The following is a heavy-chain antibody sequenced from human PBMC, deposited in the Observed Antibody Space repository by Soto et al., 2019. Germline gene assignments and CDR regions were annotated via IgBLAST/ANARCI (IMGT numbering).Heavy chain of an antibody. V-gene: IGHV3-15*07. CDR2: IKSRGDGGTA. J-gene: IGHJ4*02. Sequence: GGSLRLSCEVSGFPFSNTWMNWVRQAPGKGLEWVGQIKSRGDGGTADYAAPVKDRFTISRDDSKNTVSLQMNRLKIEDTAVYYCSTHNYYAYAYWGQGALVTVSS. CDR3: STHNYYAYAY. D-gene: IGHD3-22*01. CDR1: GFPFSNTW.